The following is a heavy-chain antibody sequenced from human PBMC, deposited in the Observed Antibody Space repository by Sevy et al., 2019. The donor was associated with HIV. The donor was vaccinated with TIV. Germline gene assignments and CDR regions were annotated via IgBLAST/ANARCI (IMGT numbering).Heavy chain of an antibody. CDR1: GFTFNKYN. CDR3: AREGSGRY. Sequence: GESLKISCGASGFTFNKYNMIWVRQAPGKGLEWVSFISSGSNYIYYADSVRGRFTTSRDNAKNSLYLQMNTLRAEDTAVYYCAREGSGRYWGQGTLVTVSS. CDR2: ISSGSNYI. J-gene: IGHJ4*02. D-gene: IGHD3-10*01. V-gene: IGHV3-21*01.